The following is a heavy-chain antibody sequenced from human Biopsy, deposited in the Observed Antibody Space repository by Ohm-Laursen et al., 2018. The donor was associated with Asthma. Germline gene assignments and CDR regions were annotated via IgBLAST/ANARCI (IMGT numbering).Heavy chain of an antibody. CDR2: HDHEEGGT. CDR1: GYSLTDLS. Sequence: ASVKVSCNISGYSLTDLSMHWVRQAPGQGLEWMGGHDHEEGGTVNARRFQGGVTMTEDTSTDTAYMELSSLSSDDTAVYYCASDFPKDYVRYNFQFWGQGTLVTVSS. D-gene: IGHD4-17*01. V-gene: IGHV1-24*01. J-gene: IGHJ4*02. CDR3: ASDFPKDYVRYNFQF.